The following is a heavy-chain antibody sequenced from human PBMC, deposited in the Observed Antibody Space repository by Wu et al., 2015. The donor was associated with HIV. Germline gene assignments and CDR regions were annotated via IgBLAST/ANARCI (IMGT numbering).Heavy chain of an antibody. Sequence: QVQLVQSGAEVRKPGASVKISCKASGHTFAAYYVHWVRQAPGQGLEWMGWIQPNSGVTKNAQTFRGRLTMTRATSISTAYMELSRLRSEDTAVYYCAREVGDGYRKFDYWGQGTLVTVSS. J-gene: IGHJ4*02. CDR2: IQPNSGVT. CDR3: AREVGDGYRKFDY. CDR1: GHTFAAYY. V-gene: IGHV1-2*02. D-gene: IGHD5-24*01.